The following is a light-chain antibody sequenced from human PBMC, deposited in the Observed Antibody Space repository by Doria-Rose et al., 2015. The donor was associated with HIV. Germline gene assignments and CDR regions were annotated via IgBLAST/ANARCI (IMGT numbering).Light chain of an antibody. V-gene: IGKV1-5*03. CDR2: KAS. J-gene: IGKJ2*04. CDR3: QQYNSYPCS. Sequence: SVGDRVTITCRASQSISDWLAWYQQRPGKAPKLLIFKASTLESGVPSRFSGSGSGTEFTLTITDLQPDDFATYSCQQYNSYPCSFGQGTKLEIK. CDR1: QSISDW.